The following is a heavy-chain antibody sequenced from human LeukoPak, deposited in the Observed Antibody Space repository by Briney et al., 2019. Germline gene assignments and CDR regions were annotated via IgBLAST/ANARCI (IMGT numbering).Heavy chain of an antibody. Sequence: PSETLSLTCTVSGGSVSSSSYYWGWIRQPPGKGLEWIGSIYYSGSTYYNPSLKSRVTISVDTSKNQFSLKLSSVTAADTAVYYCARQAPYDFAEAFDIRGQGTMVTVSS. J-gene: IGHJ3*02. V-gene: IGHV4-39*01. D-gene: IGHD3-3*01. CDR1: GGSVSSSSYY. CDR2: IYYSGST. CDR3: ARQAPYDFAEAFDI.